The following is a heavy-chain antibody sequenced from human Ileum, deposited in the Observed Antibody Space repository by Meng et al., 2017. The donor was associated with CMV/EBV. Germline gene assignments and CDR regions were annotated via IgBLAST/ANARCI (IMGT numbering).Heavy chain of an antibody. CDR3: ARGNYGSGSYYKGGGYYYYGMDV. J-gene: IGHJ6*02. Sequence: ASVKVSCKASGYTFTSYDINWVRQATGQGLEWMGWMNPNSGNTGYAQKFQGRVTITRNTSISTAYMELSSLRSEETAVYYCARGNYGSGSYYKGGGYYYYGMDVWGQGTTVTVSS. V-gene: IGHV1-8*03. D-gene: IGHD3-10*01. CDR1: GYTFTSYD. CDR2: MNPNSGNT.